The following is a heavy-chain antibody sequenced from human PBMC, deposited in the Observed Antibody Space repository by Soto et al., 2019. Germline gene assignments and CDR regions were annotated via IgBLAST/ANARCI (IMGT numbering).Heavy chain of an antibody. J-gene: IGHJ4*02. V-gene: IGHV3-33*05. CDR2: TSYDGSNN. D-gene: IGHD3-16*01. CDR1: GFTFRSYV. Sequence: QVQLVESGGGVVQPGTSLRLSCVGSGFTFRSYVRHWVRQAPGKGLEWVALTSYDGSNNFYGDSVKGRFTISRHNSRNTVELQMDSLRFEETALYYCARWGTTGGLDVWGQGTLVSVTS. CDR3: ARWGTTGGLDV.